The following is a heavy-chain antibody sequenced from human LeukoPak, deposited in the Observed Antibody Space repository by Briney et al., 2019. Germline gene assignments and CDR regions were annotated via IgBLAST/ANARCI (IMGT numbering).Heavy chain of an antibody. Sequence: PGGSLKISCKGAGCTFSSYWIGWVRQVPGKGVEGMGIIYPGDSDTRYSPSLQGQVTISVDTSIGTAYLQWSSLKASDTAIYYCARQNDFRLDYWGQGTLVTVSS. V-gene: IGHV5-51*01. CDR2: IYPGDSDT. D-gene: IGHD3-3*01. CDR1: GCTFSSYW. J-gene: IGHJ4*02. CDR3: ARQNDFRLDY.